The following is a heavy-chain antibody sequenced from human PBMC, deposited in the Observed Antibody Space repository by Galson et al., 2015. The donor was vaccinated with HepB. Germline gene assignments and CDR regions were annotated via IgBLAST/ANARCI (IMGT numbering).Heavy chain of an antibody. CDR2: VLNDGNGQ. J-gene: IGHJ4*02. D-gene: IGHD3-10*01. V-gene: IGHV3-30*18. CDR3: AKDSQAGMYFGAYY. CDR1: GFNFRGYG. Sequence: SLRLSCAASGFNFRGYGMHWVRQAPGRGLAWVAVVLNDGNGQYYADSVKGRFIVSRDNSKNTLYLQMNSLRAEDTAVYYCAKDSQAGMYFGAYYWGLGALVTVYS.